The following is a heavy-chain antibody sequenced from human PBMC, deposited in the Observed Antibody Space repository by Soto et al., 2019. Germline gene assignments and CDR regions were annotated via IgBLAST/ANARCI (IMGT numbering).Heavy chain of an antibody. CDR3: ARALNQSGSYCTLSY. D-gene: IGHD1-26*01. V-gene: IGHV1-18*04. CDR1: GYTFTSYG. J-gene: IGHJ4*02. CDR2: ISAYNGNT. Sequence: ASVKVSCKASGYTFTSYGISWVRQAPGQGLEWMGWISAYNGNTNYAQKLQGRVTMTTDTSTSTAHMELRSLRTDDTAVYYCARALNQSGSYCTLSYWGQGTLVTVSS.